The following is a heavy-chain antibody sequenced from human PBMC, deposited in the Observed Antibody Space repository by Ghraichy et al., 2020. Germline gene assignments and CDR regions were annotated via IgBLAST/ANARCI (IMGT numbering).Heavy chain of an antibody. CDR2: IYYSGNT. V-gene: IGHV4-59*01. CDR1: GGSISSYY. Sequence: ETLSLTCTVSGGSISSYYWSWIRQPPGKGLEWIGYIYYSGNTNYNPSLKSRVTISVDTSKNQFSLKLSSVTAADTAVYYCARGVQWGIAVAGTRYYGMDVWGQGTTVTVSS. CDR3: ARGVQWGIAVAGTRYYGMDV. D-gene: IGHD6-19*01. J-gene: IGHJ6*02.